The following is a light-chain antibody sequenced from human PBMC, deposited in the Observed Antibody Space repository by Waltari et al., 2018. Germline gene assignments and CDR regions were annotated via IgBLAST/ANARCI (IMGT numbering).Light chain of an antibody. J-gene: IGKJ5*01. V-gene: IGKV4-1*01. Sequence: DIVMTQSPDSLAVSLGERATINCKSSQTVFYSSNNTDCLAWDQQKPGQPPKLLIYWASTRESGVPDRFSGSGSGTDFTLTISSLQAEDVAVYYCQQYYSIPITFGQGTRLEI. CDR3: QQYYSIPIT. CDR2: WAS. CDR1: QTVFYSSNNTDC.